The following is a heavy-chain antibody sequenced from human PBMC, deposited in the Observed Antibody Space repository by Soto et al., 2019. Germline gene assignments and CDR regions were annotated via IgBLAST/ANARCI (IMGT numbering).Heavy chain of an antibody. CDR1: GFTFRNDW. J-gene: IGHJ4*02. Sequence: EVQVVESGGGLVQPGGSLRLSCAASGFTFRNDWMTWVRQAAGKGLEWVANIKEDGSEKYYVDSVKGRFTISRDNAKNSLYLQMTSLRAEDTAVYYCTIDVGDSWGQGTLVTVSS. V-gene: IGHV3-7*01. CDR3: TIDVGDS. D-gene: IGHD2-15*01. CDR2: IKEDGSEK.